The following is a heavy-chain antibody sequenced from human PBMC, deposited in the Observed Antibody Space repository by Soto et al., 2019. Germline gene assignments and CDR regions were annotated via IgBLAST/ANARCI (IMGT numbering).Heavy chain of an antibody. D-gene: IGHD6-13*01. V-gene: IGHV4-59*08. J-gene: IGHJ4*02. CDR3: ARRYSSSLDF. Sequence: SDTLSLTYTVSDVSISSSYWCWIRQPPGKGLEWIGYIFYSGSTNYNPSLKSRVTISVDTSKNQFSLKLSSVTAADTAVYYCARRYSSSLDFWGQGTLVTVS. CDR2: IFYSGST. CDR1: DVSISSSY.